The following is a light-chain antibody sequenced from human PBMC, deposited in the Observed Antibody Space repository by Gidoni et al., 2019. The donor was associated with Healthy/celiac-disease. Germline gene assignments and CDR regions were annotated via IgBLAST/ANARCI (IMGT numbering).Light chain of an antibody. CDR2: QDT. J-gene: IGLJ2*01. Sequence: SYELTQPPSMSVSPGQTASITCSGDKLGDKYACWYQQKPGQSPVLVIYQDTKRPSGIPERFSGSNSGNTATLTISGTQAMDEADYYCQAWDSSTVVFGEGTKLTVL. CDR1: KLGDKY. CDR3: QAWDSSTVV. V-gene: IGLV3-1*01.